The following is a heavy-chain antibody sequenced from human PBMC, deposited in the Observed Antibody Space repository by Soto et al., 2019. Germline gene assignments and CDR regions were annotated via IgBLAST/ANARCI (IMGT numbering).Heavy chain of an antibody. J-gene: IGHJ4*02. CDR2: VKSKSDGGTT. CDR3: TTGSTGRYY. D-gene: IGHD3-10*01. Sequence: EVQLVESGGGLVKPGGSLRLSCAASGFTFSNALMTWVRQAPGKGLEWVGRVKSKSDGGTTDYAAPVKGRFTISRDDSENTLYLQMNSLKAEDTVMYYCTTGSTGRYYWGQGTLVTVSS. CDR1: GFTFSNAL. V-gene: IGHV3-15*01.